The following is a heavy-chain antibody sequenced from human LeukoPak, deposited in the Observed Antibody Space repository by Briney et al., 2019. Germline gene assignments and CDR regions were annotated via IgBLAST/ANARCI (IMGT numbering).Heavy chain of an antibody. CDR3: ARVSYEQQLTHFDY. Sequence: ASVKVSCEASGYTFTGYYMHWVRQAPGQGLEWMGWINPNSGGTNYAQKFQGRVTMTRDTSISTAYMELSRLRSDDTAVYYCARVSYEQQLTHFDYWGQGTLVTVSS. CDR1: GYTFTGYY. D-gene: IGHD6-13*01. CDR2: INPNSGGT. J-gene: IGHJ4*02. V-gene: IGHV1-2*02.